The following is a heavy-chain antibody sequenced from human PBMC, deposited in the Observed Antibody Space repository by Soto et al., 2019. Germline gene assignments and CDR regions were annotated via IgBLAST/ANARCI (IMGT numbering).Heavy chain of an antibody. J-gene: IGHJ5*02. CDR1: GGSFSGYY. D-gene: IGHD2-2*01. V-gene: IGHV4-34*01. CDR3: ARSSPAGYCSSTSCYAHRHKGLGVDP. CDR2: INPSGST. Sequence: QVQLQQWGAGLLKPSETLSLTCAVYGGSFSGYYWRWIRQPPGKGLAWIGEINPSGSTNYNPSLMSRVTIAGDTAKTQFSRKLSSVTAADTAVYYGARSSPAGYCSSTSCYAHRHKGLGVDPWGQGTLVTVSS.